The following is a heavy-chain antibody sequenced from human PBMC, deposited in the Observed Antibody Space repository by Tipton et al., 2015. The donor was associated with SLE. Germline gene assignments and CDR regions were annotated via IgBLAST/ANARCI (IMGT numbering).Heavy chain of an antibody. Sequence: GLVKPSETLSLTCAVYGGSFSGYYWSWIRQPPGKGLEWIGEINHSGSTNYNPSLKSRVTISVDTSKNQFSLKLSSVTAADTAVYYCASLAPHSYWGQGTLVTVSS. CDR1: GGSFSGYY. CDR3: ASLAPHSY. J-gene: IGHJ4*02. CDR2: INHSGST. V-gene: IGHV4-34*01.